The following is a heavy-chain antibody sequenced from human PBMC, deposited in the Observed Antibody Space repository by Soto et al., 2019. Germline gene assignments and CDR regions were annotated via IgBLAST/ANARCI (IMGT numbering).Heavy chain of an antibody. J-gene: IGHJ4*02. CDR2: ISGAGDTT. CDR3: AKSFTQSNVWRAYRHKTHFDY. CDR1: GFTLSNYG. D-gene: IGHD3-16*02. Sequence: EVRLLESGGGLVQPGGSLRLSCEGSGFTLSNYGMDWVRQAPGKGLEWISFISGAGDTTYYADSVKGRFIISRDNSKNTLYLQMNSLRAEVTAIYYCAKSFTQSNVWRAYRHKTHFDYWGQGALVTVTS. V-gene: IGHV3-23*01.